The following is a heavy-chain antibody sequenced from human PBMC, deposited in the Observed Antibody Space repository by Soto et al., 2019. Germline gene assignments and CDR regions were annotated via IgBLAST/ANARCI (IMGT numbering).Heavy chain of an antibody. CDR2: IYPGDSDT. Sequence: GESLKISCKGSGYSFTSYWIGWVRQMPGKGLEWMGIIYPGDSDTRYSPSFQGQVTISADKSISTAYLQWSSLKASDTAMYYCARLKGTVTLYYYYGMDVWGQGTTVTVSS. CDR1: GYSFTSYW. J-gene: IGHJ6*02. V-gene: IGHV5-51*01. D-gene: IGHD4-4*01. CDR3: ARLKGTVTLYYYYGMDV.